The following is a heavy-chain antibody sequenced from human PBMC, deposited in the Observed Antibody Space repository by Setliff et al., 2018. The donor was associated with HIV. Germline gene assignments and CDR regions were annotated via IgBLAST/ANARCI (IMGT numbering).Heavy chain of an antibody. CDR1: GYTFSSHD. D-gene: IGHD3-22*01. J-gene: IGHJ6*03. CDR3: ARARRDSYDRGRRNHYYIDV. V-gene: IGHV1-8*02. Sequence: ASVKVACKASGYTFSSHDINWVRQATGQGLEWMGWMNPNSGNTGDAQKFQGRVTMTRDTSISTAYMELNNLKFEDTAVYYCARARRDSYDRGRRNHYYIDVWGKGTTVTVSS. CDR2: MNPNSGNT.